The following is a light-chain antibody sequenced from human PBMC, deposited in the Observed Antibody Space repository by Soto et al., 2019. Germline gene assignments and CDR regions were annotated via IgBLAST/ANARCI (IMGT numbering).Light chain of an antibody. CDR1: QSISVW. Sequence: DIQMTQSPSTLSASVGDRVTITCRASQSISVWLAWYQQKAGKAPNLLIYKASRLESGVPSRLSGSGSETEITLTISGLQASDSATYYCQQYNSYSPTFGQGTKVDIK. V-gene: IGKV1-5*03. J-gene: IGKJ1*01. CDR2: KAS. CDR3: QQYNSYSPT.